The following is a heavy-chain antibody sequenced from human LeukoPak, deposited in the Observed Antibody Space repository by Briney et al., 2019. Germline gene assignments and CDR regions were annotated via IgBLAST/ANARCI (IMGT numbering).Heavy chain of an antibody. CDR3: ARDFPTMVRGVISAFDI. V-gene: IGHV4-4*07. CDR1: GGSISSYY. D-gene: IGHD3-10*01. Sequence: SETLSLTCTVSGGSISSYYWRWVRQPAGKGLEWIGRIYTSGSTNYNPSLKSRVTMSVDTSKNQFSLKLSSVTAADTAVYYCARDFPTMVRGVISAFDIWGQGTMVTVSS. CDR2: IYTSGST. J-gene: IGHJ3*02.